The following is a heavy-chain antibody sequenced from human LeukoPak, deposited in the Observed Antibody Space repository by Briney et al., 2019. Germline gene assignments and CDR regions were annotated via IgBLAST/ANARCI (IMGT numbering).Heavy chain of an antibody. Sequence: GGTLRLSCAASGFTFSDYYMSWIRQAPGKGLERVSYISSSGSTIYYADSVKGRFTISRDNAKNSLYLQMNSLRAEDTAVYYCARVRFLEWLLLQGPLDYWGQGTLVTVSS. V-gene: IGHV3-11*01. D-gene: IGHD3-3*01. CDR2: ISSSGSTI. CDR3: ARVRFLEWLLLQGPLDY. CDR1: GFTFSDYY. J-gene: IGHJ4*02.